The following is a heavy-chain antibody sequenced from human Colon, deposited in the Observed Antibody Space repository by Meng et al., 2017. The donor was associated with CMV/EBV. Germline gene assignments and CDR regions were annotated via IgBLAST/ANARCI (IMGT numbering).Heavy chain of an antibody. V-gene: IGHV1-2*02. J-gene: IGHJ4*02. D-gene: IGHD1-26*01. CDR1: GYTFSDYH. CDR3: ARDPSGSRVPFDY. Sequence: VQVVLAVAEVEKPGPSVKVSCKTSGYTFSDYHIHWVRPAPGQGLEWMGWINSNSGDTDYAQKFQGRFTMTRDTSITTVYMELSSLRSDDTAVYYCARDPSGSRVPFDYWGQGSLVTVSS. CDR2: INSNSGDT.